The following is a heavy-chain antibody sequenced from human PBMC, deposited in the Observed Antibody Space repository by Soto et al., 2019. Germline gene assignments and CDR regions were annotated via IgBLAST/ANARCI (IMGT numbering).Heavy chain of an antibody. CDR1: GYTFTDYH. CDR2: INPYNGAT. CDR3: ATTSGQYSSAWQELDV. Sequence: QVQLVQSGAEVKKPGASVKVSCKASGYTFTDYHVHWVRQAPGQGLEWMGWINPYNGATNYAQKFQGRVSLTRDTSISTAHLELNSLKSDYTAMYYCATTSGQYSSAWQELDVWGQGTTVTVSS. J-gene: IGHJ6*02. D-gene: IGHD6-19*01. V-gene: IGHV1-2*02.